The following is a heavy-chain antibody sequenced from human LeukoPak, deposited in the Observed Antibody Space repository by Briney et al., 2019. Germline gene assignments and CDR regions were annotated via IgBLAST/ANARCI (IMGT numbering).Heavy chain of an antibody. CDR1: GGSISSSTFY. Sequence: SETLSLTCTVAGGSISSSTFYWGWIRQPPGKGLECIGSLYYSGSTYYNPSLKSRVTISVDTSKNQFSLKLSSVTAADTAVYYCARAAYYYDSKRKFDPWGQGTLVTVSS. D-gene: IGHD3-22*01. CDR2: LYYSGST. V-gene: IGHV4-39*01. J-gene: IGHJ5*02. CDR3: ARAAYYYDSKRKFDP.